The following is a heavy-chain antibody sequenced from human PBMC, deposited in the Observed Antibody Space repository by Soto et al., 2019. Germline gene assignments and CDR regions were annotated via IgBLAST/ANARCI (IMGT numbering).Heavy chain of an antibody. CDR1: GFTFSTSW. J-gene: IGHJ3*02. CDR2: INSDGSSI. V-gene: IGHV3-74*01. Sequence: GGSLRLSCAASGFTFSTSWRHWVRKAPGKGLVWVSRINSDGSSISYADSVKGRFTISRDNAKNTLYLQMNSLRAEDTAVYYCARGVVVTRAFDIWGQGTMVTVSS. D-gene: IGHD3-22*01. CDR3: ARGVVVTRAFDI.